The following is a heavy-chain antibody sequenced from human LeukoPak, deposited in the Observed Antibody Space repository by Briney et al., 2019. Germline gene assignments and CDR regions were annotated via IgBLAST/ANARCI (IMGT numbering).Heavy chain of an antibody. J-gene: IGHJ3*02. D-gene: IGHD2-21*02. Sequence: SETLSLTCTVSGGSISSYYWSRIRQPPGKGLEWIGYIYYSGSTNYNPSLKSRVTISVDTSKNQFSLKLSSVTAADTAVYYCARDDPYCGGDCYAFDIWGQGTMVTVSP. V-gene: IGHV4-59*01. CDR2: IYYSGST. CDR3: ARDDPYCGGDCYAFDI. CDR1: GGSISSYY.